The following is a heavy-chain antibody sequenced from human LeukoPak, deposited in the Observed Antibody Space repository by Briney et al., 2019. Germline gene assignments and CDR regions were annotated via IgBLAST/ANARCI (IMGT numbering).Heavy chain of an antibody. J-gene: IGHJ4*02. D-gene: IGHD2-2*01. CDR3: AKPPVVVPAAAYFDY. Sequence: GGSLILSCAASGFIFSSYAIRWVRPAPGRGLEWVSAISGSGGSTYYAAPVKGRFTISRENSKNTLYLQMNSLRAEDTAVYYCAKPPVVVPAAAYFDYWGQGTLVTVSS. CDR2: ISGSGGST. V-gene: IGHV3-23*01. CDR1: GFIFSSYA.